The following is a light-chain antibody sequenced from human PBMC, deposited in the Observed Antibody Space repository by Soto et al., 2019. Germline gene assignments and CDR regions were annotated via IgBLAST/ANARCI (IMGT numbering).Light chain of an antibody. CDR1: SSDVGSYNL. Sequence: QSALTQPASVSGSPGQSITISCTGTSSDVGSYNLVSWFQQHPGKAPKLMIYEVTKRPSGVSDRFSGSKSGNTASLTISGLQAEDEADYYCCSYAGSSTLLYVFGTGTKFTVL. J-gene: IGLJ1*01. V-gene: IGLV2-23*01. CDR2: EVT. CDR3: CSYAGSSTLLYV.